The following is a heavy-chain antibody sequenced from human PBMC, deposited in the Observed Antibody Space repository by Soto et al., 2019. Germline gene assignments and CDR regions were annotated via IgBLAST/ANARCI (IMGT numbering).Heavy chain of an antibody. J-gene: IGHJ5*02. Sequence: ASVKVSCEASGYTFTDYFIHWVRQAPGQGFEWMGWINPHSRGTNYAQKFQGRVTMTRDTSNSTAYMELRGLTSDDTAVYYCARVTLKAGNWFDPWGQGTLVTVSS. CDR2: INPHSRGT. CDR3: ARVTLKAGNWFDP. V-gene: IGHV1-2*02. CDR1: GYTFTDYF.